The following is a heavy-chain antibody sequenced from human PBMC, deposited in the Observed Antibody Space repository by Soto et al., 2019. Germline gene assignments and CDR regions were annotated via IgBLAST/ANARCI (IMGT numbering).Heavy chain of an antibody. V-gene: IGHV4-59*08. CDR3: ARHGQYCSGGRCYSVWFDP. CDR1: GGSMSSYY. CDR2: IYDSGST. Sequence: PSETQSLTCTVSGGSMSSYYWSWIRQTPGKGLEWIGYIYDSGSTNYNPSLESRVTISVDTSKNQFSLKLSSVTAADTAVYYCARHGQYCSGGRCYSVWFDPWGQGTLVTVSS. J-gene: IGHJ5*02. D-gene: IGHD2-15*01.